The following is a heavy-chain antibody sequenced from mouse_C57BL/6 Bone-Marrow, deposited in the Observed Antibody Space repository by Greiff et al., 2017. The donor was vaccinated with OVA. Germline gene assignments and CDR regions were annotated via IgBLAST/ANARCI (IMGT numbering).Heavy chain of an antibody. CDR3: TLYYYGTY. CDR2: IDPENGDT. D-gene: IGHD1-1*01. V-gene: IGHV14-4*01. Sequence: EVKLQESGAELVRPGASVKLSCTASGFNIKDDYMHWVKQRPEQGLEWIGWIDPENGDTEYASKFQGKATITADTSSNTAYLQLSSLTSEDTAVYYCTLYYYGTYWGQGTLVTVSA. CDR1: GFNIKDDY. J-gene: IGHJ3*01.